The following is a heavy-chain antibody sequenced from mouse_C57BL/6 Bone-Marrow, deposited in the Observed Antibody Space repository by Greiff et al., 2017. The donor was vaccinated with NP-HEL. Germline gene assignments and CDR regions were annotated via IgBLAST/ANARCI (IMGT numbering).Heavy chain of an antibody. J-gene: IGHJ2*01. CDR2: ISDGGSYT. D-gene: IGHD3-2*02. Sequence: EVQGVESGGGLVKPGGSLKLSCAASGFTFSSYAMSWVRQTPEKRLEWVATISDGGSYTYYPDNVKGRFTISRDNAKNNLYLQMSHLKSEDTAMYYCARVAQAFDYWGQGTTLTVSS. CDR3: ARVAQAFDY. V-gene: IGHV5-4*01. CDR1: GFTFSSYA.